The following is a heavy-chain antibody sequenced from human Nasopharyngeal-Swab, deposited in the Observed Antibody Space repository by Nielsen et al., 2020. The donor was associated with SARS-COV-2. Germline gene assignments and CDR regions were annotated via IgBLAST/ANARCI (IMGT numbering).Heavy chain of an antibody. CDR2: ISYDGSNK. V-gene: IGHV3-30*04. CDR3: ARGQNGQQLVPSYYYYGMDV. D-gene: IGHD6-13*01. J-gene: IGHJ6*02. CDR1: GFTFSGSA. Sequence: GESLKISCAASGFTFSGSAMHWVRQASGKGLEWVAVISYDGSNKYYADSVKGRFTISRDNSKNTLYLQMNSLRAEDTAVYYCARGQNGQQLVPSYYYYGMDVWGQGTTVTVSS.